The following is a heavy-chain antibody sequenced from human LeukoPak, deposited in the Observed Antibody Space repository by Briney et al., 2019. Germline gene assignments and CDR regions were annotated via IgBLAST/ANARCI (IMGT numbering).Heavy chain of an antibody. Sequence: SETLSLTCAVSGGSISSSSYYWGWIRQPPGTGLEWIGSIYYSGSTYYNPSPKSRVTISVDTSKNQFSLKLSSVTAADTAVYYCARLRITVTTAPFDYWGQGTLVTVSS. CDR2: IYYSGST. CDR3: ARLRITVTTAPFDY. D-gene: IGHD4-4*01. J-gene: IGHJ4*02. CDR1: GGSISSSSYY. V-gene: IGHV4-39*01.